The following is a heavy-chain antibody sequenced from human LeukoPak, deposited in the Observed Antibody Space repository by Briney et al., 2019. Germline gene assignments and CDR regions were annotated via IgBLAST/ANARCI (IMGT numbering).Heavy chain of an antibody. Sequence: GGSLRLSCAASGFSFSSSGMHWVRQAPGKGLEWVAVTSSDLNAKLYADSVKGRFTISRDNSRSTLYLQMNSLRPEDTAIYYCAREGYYGSGSPPSLYFDYWGQGTLVTVSS. CDR3: AREGYYGSGSPPSLYFDY. CDR1: GFSFSSSG. D-gene: IGHD3-10*01. J-gene: IGHJ4*02. CDR2: TSSDLNAK. V-gene: IGHV3-30*03.